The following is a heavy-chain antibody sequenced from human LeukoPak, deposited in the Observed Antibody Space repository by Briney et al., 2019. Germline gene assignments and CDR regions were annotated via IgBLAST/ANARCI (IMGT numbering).Heavy chain of an antibody. V-gene: IGHV1-69*05. J-gene: IGHJ4*02. CDR1: GGTFSSYA. Sequence: SVKVSCKASGGTFSSYAISWVRQAPGQGLEWMGRIIPIFGTANYAQKFQGRVTITTDESTSTAYMELSSLRSEDTAVYYCARDLSSTPHWELDYWGQGTLVTVSS. CDR2: IIPIFGTA. CDR3: ARDLSSTPHWELDY. D-gene: IGHD1-26*01.